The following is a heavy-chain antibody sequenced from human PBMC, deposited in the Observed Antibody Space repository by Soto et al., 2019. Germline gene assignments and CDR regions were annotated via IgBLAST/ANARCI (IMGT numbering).Heavy chain of an antibody. V-gene: IGHV1-69*01. CDR1: GVSFNNNG. J-gene: IGHJ6*02. Sequence: QVQLVQSEAEVKKPGSSVKVSCKTSGVSFNNNGIGWVRQAPGHGLEWMGGVSPPFRTSNYARKFQGRISITADASTGTVNMELSSLTSKDTAQYYCARVLYYGSGSYSPYGMDVWGQGTTVTVSS. CDR2: VSPPFRTS. CDR3: ARVLYYGSGSYSPYGMDV. D-gene: IGHD3-10*01.